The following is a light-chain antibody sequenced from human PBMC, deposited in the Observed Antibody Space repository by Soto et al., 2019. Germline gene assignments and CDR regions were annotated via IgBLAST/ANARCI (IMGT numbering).Light chain of an antibody. CDR3: QQYNSSPWT. Sequence: EIVLTQSPATLSLSPGERATLSCRASQSVSSYLAWYQQKPGQAPRLLIYDASNRATGIPARFSGSGSGTDFTLTISSLQPDDFATYYCQQYNSSPWTFGQGTKVDI. J-gene: IGKJ1*01. V-gene: IGKV3-11*01. CDR1: QSVSSY. CDR2: DAS.